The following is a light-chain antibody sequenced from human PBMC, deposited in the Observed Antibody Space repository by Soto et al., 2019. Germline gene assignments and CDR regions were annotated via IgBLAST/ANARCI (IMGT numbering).Light chain of an antibody. CDR1: SSDVGGYNY. J-gene: IGLJ1*01. CDR3: TSYAGGNIV. Sequence: QSALTQPPSASGSPGQSVTISCTGTSSDVGGYNYVSWYQQHPGKVPKLIIYEVNKRPSGVPDRFSGSKSGNTASLTVSGLQVEDEAYYYCTSYAGGNIVFGTGTKLTVL. V-gene: IGLV2-8*01. CDR2: EVN.